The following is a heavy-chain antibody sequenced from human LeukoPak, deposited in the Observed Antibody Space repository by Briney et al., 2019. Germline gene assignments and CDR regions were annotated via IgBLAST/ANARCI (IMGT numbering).Heavy chain of an antibody. V-gene: IGHV1-46*01. CDR3: ARDQGDYGEFDY. CDR2: INPSGGST. J-gene: IGHJ4*02. CDR1: GYTFTSYY. Sequence: ASVKVSRKASGYTFTSYYMHWVRQAPGQGLEWMGIINPSGGSTSYAQKFQGRVTMTRDTSTSTVYMELSSLRSEDTAVYYCARDQGDYGEFDYWGQGSLVTVSS. D-gene: IGHD4-17*01.